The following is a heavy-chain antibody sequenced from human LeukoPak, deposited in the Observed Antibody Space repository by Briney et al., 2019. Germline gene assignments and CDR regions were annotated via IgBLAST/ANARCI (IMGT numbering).Heavy chain of an antibody. CDR1: GFTVSRNY. CDR2: IYNGGST. D-gene: IGHD3-22*01. CDR3: ARGNNYYDSSGPLDY. V-gene: IGHV3-53*03. J-gene: IGHJ4*02. Sequence: GGSLRLSCAASGFTVSRNYMSWVRQAPGKGLEWVSIIYNGGSTYYADSVKGRFTISRDNSKNTLYLQMNSLRAEDTAVYYCARGNNYYDSSGPLDYWGQGTLVTVSS.